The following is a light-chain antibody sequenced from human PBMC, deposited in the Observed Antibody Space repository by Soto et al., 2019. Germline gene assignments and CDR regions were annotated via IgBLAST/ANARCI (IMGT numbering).Light chain of an antibody. Sequence: DIQMTQSPSFLSASFGDRVTITCRSSQRISGYLNWYQHKPGRAPNLLIYAASNLQIGVPSRFSGSGYGTEFNLTISSLQTDDFATYYCQHYNSYSEAFGQGTKVDI. CDR2: AAS. CDR1: QRISGY. J-gene: IGKJ1*01. V-gene: IGKV1-5*01. CDR3: QHYNSYSEA.